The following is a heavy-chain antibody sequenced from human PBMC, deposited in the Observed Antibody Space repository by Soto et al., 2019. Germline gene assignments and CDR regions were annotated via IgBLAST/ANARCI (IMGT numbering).Heavy chain of an antibody. Sequence: SGTLRLTCILYGGSIRSGNYAWSWVRQHPGKGLEWIGYIYSTGGTYYNPSLKSRLTVSVDTSKSQFSLKLSSVTAADTPVYYCARDYDSTYFFSFGYWGQGTMVTVSS. CDR2: IYSTGGT. D-gene: IGHD3-22*01. J-gene: IGHJ4*02. V-gene: IGHV4-31*03. CDR3: ARDYDSTYFFSFGY. CDR1: GGSIRSGNYA.